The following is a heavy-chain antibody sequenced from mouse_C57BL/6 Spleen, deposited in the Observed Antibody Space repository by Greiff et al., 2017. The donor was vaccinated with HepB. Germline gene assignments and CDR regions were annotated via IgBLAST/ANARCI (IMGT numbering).Heavy chain of an antibody. Sequence: QVQLQQPGAELVRPGTSVKLSCKASGYTFTSYWMHWVKQRPGQGLEWIGVIDPSDSYTNYNQKFKGKATLTVDTSSSTAYMQRSSLTSEDSAVYYCASEVNYVAYWGQGTLVTVSA. D-gene: IGHD1-1*01. CDR3: ASEVNYVAY. CDR2: IDPSDSYT. V-gene: IGHV1-59*01. CDR1: GYTFTSYW. J-gene: IGHJ3*01.